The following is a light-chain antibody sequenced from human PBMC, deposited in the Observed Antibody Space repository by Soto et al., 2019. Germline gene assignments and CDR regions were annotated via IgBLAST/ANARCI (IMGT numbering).Light chain of an antibody. CDR2: LNSDGSH. V-gene: IGLV4-69*01. Sequence: QAVLTQSPSASASLGASVKLTCTLSSGHSSYAIAWHQQQPEKGPRYLMKLNSDGSHSHGDGIPDRFSGSSSGAERYLTISSLQSEDEADYYCQTWGTGIQVFGGGTQLTVL. CDR1: SGHSSYA. CDR3: QTWGTGIQV. J-gene: IGLJ2*01.